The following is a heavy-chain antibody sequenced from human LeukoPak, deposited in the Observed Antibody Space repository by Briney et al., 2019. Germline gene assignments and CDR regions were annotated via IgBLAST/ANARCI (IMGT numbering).Heavy chain of an antibody. CDR1: GGSINNGGYS. J-gene: IGHJ3*02. D-gene: IGHD3-22*01. CDR2: IYHSEST. Sequence: PSQTLSLTCAVSGGSINNGGYSWIWIRQPPGTDLQWIGYIYHSESTYYNPSLQNRIPISIGTSKNQPSLNLSTVTAADTAVYYCARVPFDYYDSDDYYYHDAFDIWGQGTMVTVSS. CDR3: ARVPFDYYDSDDYYYHDAFDI. V-gene: IGHV4-30-2*01.